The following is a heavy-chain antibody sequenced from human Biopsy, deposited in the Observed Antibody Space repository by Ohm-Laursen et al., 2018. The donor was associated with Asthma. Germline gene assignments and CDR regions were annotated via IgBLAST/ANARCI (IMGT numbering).Heavy chain of an antibody. J-gene: IGHJ4*02. CDR1: VSPFGSYN. D-gene: IGHD6-13*01. V-gene: IGHV3-30-3*01. CDR3: SRDTLGYYFDI. Sequence: SLTLSFASSVSPFGSYNMHWARLAPGKGLEWVSVSTFDGSTQHYGDSSKGRFTISRVNSKNMLFLQMNSLRAEDTAVYYCSRDTLGYYFDIWGQGTQVTVSS. CDR2: STFDGSTQ.